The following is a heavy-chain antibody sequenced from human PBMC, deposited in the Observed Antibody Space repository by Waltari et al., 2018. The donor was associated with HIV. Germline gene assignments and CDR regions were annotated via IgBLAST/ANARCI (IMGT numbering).Heavy chain of an antibody. CDR1: GGPIGRSTW. J-gene: IGHJ5*02. CDR3: ARGSSYSAHNWLDP. D-gene: IGHD2-15*01. Sequence: QVQLQESGPGLVKPSGTLSLTCAVSGGPIGRSTWWVWVLQPAGKGLEWIGDVYHSGSTNYNPSLKSRVTISVDTSKSRFFLSLKSVTAADTAIYYCARGSSYSAHNWLDPWGQGTLVTVSS. CDR2: VYHSGST. V-gene: IGHV4-4*02.